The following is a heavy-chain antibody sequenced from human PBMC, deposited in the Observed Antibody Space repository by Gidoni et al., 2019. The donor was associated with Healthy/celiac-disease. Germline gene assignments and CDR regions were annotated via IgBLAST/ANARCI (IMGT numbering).Heavy chain of an antibody. V-gene: IGHV4-39*01. J-gene: IGHJ4*02. CDR3: ARRLNYDFWSGPRGYFDY. Sequence: QLQLQESGPGLVKPSETLSLTCTVSGGSISSRSYYWGWIRQPPGKGLEWIGSIYYSGSTYYNPSLKSRVTISVDTSKNQFSLKLSSVTAADTAVYYCARRLNYDFWSGPRGYFDYWGQGTLVTVSS. CDR1: GGSISSRSYY. D-gene: IGHD3-3*01. CDR2: IYYSGST.